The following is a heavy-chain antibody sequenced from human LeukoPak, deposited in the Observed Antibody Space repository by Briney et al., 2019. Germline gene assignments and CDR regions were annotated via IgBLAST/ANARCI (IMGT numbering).Heavy chain of an antibody. V-gene: IGHV6-1*01. Sequence: SQTLSLTCAISGDSVSSNSVTWNWIRQSPSRGLEWLGRTYYRSTWYNDYAVSVRGRITVNPDTSKNQFSLHLTSVTPEDTAVYYCARRLTQYDCFDPWGQGILVTVSS. J-gene: IGHJ5*02. CDR1: GDSVSSNSVT. CDR2: TYYRSTWYN. CDR3: ARRLTQYDCFDP. D-gene: IGHD2-2*01.